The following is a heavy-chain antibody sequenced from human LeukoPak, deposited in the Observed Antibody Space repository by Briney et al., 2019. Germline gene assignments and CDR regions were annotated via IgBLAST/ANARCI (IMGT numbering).Heavy chain of an antibody. Sequence: SETLSLTCIVSGGSISSGSYYWGWIRQPPGKGLEWIGNVYYSGSTFYNPSLKSRVTISVDTSKNQLSLRLSSVTAADTAVYYCARHGSTDYFDYWGQGTLVTVSS. CDR2: VYYSGST. J-gene: IGHJ4*02. CDR3: ARHGSTDYFDY. D-gene: IGHD2-2*03. CDR1: GGSISSGSYY. V-gene: IGHV4-39*01.